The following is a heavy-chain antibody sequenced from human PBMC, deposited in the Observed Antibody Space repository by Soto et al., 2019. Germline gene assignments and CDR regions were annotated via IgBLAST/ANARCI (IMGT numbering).Heavy chain of an antibody. J-gene: IGHJ6*02. CDR3: ARRKSTRYYYYGMDV. V-gene: IGHV3-13*01. CDR2: IGTAGDT. Sequence: PGGSLRLSCAASGFTFSSYDMHWVRQATGKGLEWVSAIGTAGDTYYPGSVKGRFTISRENAKNSLYLQMNSLRAGDTAVYYCARRKSTRYYYYGMDVWGQGTTVTVSS. CDR1: GFTFSSYD.